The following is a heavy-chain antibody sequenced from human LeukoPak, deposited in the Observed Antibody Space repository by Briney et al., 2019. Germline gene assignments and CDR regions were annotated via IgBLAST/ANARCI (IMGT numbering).Heavy chain of an antibody. Sequence: ASVKVSCKASGYTFTSYDINWVRQATGQGLEWMGWMNPNSGNTGYAQKFQGRVTITRNTSISTAYMELRSLRSDDTAVYYCARDGMDYDYVWGSSSDAFDIWGQGTMVTVSS. CDR3: ARDGMDYDYVWGSSSDAFDI. J-gene: IGHJ3*02. D-gene: IGHD3-16*01. V-gene: IGHV1-8*01. CDR1: GYTFTSYD. CDR2: MNPNSGNT.